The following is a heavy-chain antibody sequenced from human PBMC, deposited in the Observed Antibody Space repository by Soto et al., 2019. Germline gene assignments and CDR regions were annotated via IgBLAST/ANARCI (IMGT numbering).Heavy chain of an antibody. CDR3: VRLNRDYYYYGMDV. CDR2: IDHNGIT. Sequence: PSETLTLGCAVSGDSISNRKWGPWFRQTPGKGLEWIGKIDHNGITNYNPSLESRVTILKDNSKNQLSLKLSSVTGADSAVYYCVRLNRDYYYYGMDVWGQGAPVTVSS. V-gene: IGHV4-4*02. CDR1: GDSISNRKW. J-gene: IGHJ6*01.